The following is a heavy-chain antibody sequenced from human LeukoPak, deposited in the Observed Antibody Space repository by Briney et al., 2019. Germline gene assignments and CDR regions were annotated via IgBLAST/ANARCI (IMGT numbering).Heavy chain of an antibody. CDR1: GFTFSSYG. V-gene: IGHV3-30*03. CDR3: ARGDYGYYYYYYMDV. J-gene: IGHJ6*03. CDR2: ISFDGSNI. Sequence: GGSLRLSCAASGFTFSSYGMHWVRQAPGKGLDWVAVISFDGSNIYYADSAKGRFTISRDNSKNTLYLQMNSLRAEDTAVYHCARGDYGYYYYYYMDVWGKGTTVTVPS. D-gene: IGHD4-17*01.